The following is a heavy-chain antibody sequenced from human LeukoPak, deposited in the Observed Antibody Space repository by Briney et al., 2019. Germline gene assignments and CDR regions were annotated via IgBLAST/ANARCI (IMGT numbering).Heavy chain of an antibody. CDR2: IYHSGST. CDR1: GGSISSGGYY. J-gene: IGHJ4*02. V-gene: IGHV4-30-2*01. Sequence: SQTLSLTCTVSGGSISSGGYYWSWIRQPPGKGLEWIGYIYHSGSTYYNPSLKSRVTISVDRSMNQFSLKLSSVTAADTAVYYCARVSIQLWFFDYWGQGTLVTVSS. CDR3: ARVSIQLWFFDY. D-gene: IGHD5-18*01.